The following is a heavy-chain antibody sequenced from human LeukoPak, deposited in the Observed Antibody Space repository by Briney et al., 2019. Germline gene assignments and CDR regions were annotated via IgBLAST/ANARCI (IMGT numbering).Heavy chain of an antibody. CDR3: ARQSSTGLSATDY. J-gene: IGHJ4*02. V-gene: IGHV4-38-2*01. CDR2: IYHSGST. CDR1: GYSISSGYY. Sequence: PSETLSLTXAVSGYSISSGYYWGWIRPPPGKGLEWIGSIYHSGSTYYNPSLRSRVTISVDTSKNQFSLKLSSVTAADTAVYYCARQSSTGLSATDYWGQGTLVTVSS. D-gene: IGHD2-2*01.